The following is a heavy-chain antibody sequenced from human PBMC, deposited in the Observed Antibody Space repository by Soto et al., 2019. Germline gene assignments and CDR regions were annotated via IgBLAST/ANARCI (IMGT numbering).Heavy chain of an antibody. CDR1: GFTFSCHD. Sequence: GGSLRLSCAASGFTFSCHDMSLVRQAPGKGLERVSSISATGGSTYYADSVKGRFTISRDNSKNTLYLQMNSLRAEDTAVFYCAKGGRYFCSTTSCPLGYYYGMDVWGQGTTVTVSS. J-gene: IGHJ6*02. CDR2: ISATGGST. CDR3: AKGGRYFCSTTSCPLGYYYGMDV. D-gene: IGHD2-2*01. V-gene: IGHV3-23*01.